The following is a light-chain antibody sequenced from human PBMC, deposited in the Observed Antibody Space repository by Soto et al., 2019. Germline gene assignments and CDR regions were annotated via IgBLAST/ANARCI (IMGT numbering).Light chain of an antibody. CDR3: QRRSHGPPGAT. Sequence: EVVLPQSPDTLSLSPGERATLSCRASKCVSTYLAWYQHKPGQAPRLLIYDASIRATGTPARFSGGGSGTDFTLTIRSLAPEYLAVYYCQRRSHGPPGATFGGGTKVEIK. V-gene: IGKV3-11*01. CDR2: DAS. CDR1: KCVSTY. J-gene: IGKJ4*01.